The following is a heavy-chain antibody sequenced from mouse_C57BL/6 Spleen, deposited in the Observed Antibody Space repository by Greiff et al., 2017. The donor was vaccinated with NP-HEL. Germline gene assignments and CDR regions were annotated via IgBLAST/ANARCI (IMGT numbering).Heavy chain of an antibody. V-gene: IGHV5-17*01. CDR1: GFTFSDYG. CDR2: ISSGSSTS. Sequence: EVHLVESGGGLVKPGGSLKLSCAASGFTFSDYGMHWVRQAPEKGLEWVAYISSGSSTSYYADTVNGRFTISSDNAKNTLVLQMTSLRSEYTAMYYCARGYYGNAWFAYWGQGTLVTVSA. J-gene: IGHJ3*01. D-gene: IGHD2-1*01. CDR3: ARGYYGNAWFAY.